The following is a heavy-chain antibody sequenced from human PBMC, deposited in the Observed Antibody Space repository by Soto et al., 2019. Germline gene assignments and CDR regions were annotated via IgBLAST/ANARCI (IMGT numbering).Heavy chain of an antibody. J-gene: IGHJ4*02. CDR3: ARLPEPLIRGLYYFDY. CDR2: IYHSGST. D-gene: IGHD2-8*01. V-gene: IGHV4-4*02. Sequence: SETLSLTCAVSGGSISSSNWWSWVRQPPGKGLEWIGEIYHSGSTSYNPSLKSRVTISVDKSKNQFSLKLSSVTAADTAVYYCARLPEPLIRGLYYFDYWGQGNLVTVSS. CDR1: GGSISSSNW.